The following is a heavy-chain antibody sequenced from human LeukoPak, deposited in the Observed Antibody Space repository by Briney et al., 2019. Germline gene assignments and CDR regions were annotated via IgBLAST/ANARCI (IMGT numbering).Heavy chain of an antibody. V-gene: IGHV4-39*01. CDR2: IYSSGTT. CDR1: GGSIRSSNWY. CDR3: ARHMGLPTPPNRIADY. Sequence: SESLSLTCSVSGGSIRSSNWYWGWIRQPPGKGLEWIGHIYSSGTTYYNPSLESRVTMTRNTSKNQYSLNLRSVTAADTALYYGARHMGLPTPPNRIADYWGKGTLVTVS. D-gene: IGHD2-15*01. J-gene: IGHJ4*02.